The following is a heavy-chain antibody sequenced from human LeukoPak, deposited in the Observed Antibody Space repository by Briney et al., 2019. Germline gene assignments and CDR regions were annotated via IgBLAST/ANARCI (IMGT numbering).Heavy chain of an antibody. Sequence: GGSLRLXCTASGFTFGDYAMSWGRQAPGKGLEWVSVIYSGGDTYYGDSVKGRFTISRDNSKNTLYLQMNSLRAEDTAVYYCAREASYSSGWYYFQHWGQGTLVTVSS. J-gene: IGHJ1*01. CDR1: GFTFGDYA. CDR3: AREASYSSGWYYFQH. V-gene: IGHV3-66*02. D-gene: IGHD6-19*01. CDR2: IYSGGDT.